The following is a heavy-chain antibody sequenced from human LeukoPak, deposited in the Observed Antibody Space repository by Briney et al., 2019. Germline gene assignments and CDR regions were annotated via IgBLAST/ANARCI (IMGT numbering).Heavy chain of an antibody. CDR2: ISGSGGST. CDR3: VRGLVRYYFDY. D-gene: IGHD6-19*01. Sequence: GGSLRLSCAASGFTFSSYGMSWVRQAPGKGLEWVSAISGSGGSTYYADSVKGRFTISRDNSKNTLYLQMNSLRAEDTAVYYCVRGLVRYYFDYWGQGTLVTVSS. J-gene: IGHJ4*02. CDR1: GFTFSSYG. V-gene: IGHV3-23*01.